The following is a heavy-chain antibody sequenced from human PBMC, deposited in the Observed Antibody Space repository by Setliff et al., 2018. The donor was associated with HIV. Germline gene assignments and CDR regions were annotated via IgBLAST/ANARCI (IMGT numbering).Heavy chain of an antibody. CDR2: FDPEDGET. V-gene: IGHV1-24*01. CDR3: ATIRAYYYDSSGQEYFQY. CDR1: GYSLTDLS. D-gene: IGHD3-22*01. Sequence: GASVKVSWKVSGYSLTDLSIHWVRQAPGKGLEWMGGFDPEDGETVYAQKLQGRVTMTEDTSTDTAYMELSSLRSEDTAMYYCATIRAYYYDSSGQEYFQYWGHGTLVTVSS. J-gene: IGHJ1*01.